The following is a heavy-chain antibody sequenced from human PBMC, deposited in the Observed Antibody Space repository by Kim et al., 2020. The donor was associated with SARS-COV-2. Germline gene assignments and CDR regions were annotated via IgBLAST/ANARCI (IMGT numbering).Heavy chain of an antibody. CDR1: GYTFTSYG. J-gene: IGHJ5*02. CDR3: AGCSSGWGCFWFDP. V-gene: IGHV1-18*01. CDR2: ISAYNGNT. Sequence: ASVKVSCKASGYTFTSYGISWVRQAPGQGLEWMGWISAYNGNTNYAQKLQGRVTMTTDTSTSTAYMELRSLRSDDTAVYYCAGCSSGWGCFWFDPWGQGTLVTVPS. D-gene: IGHD6-19*01.